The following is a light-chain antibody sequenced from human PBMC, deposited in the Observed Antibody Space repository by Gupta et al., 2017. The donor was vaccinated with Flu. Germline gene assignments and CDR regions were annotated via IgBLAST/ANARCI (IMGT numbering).Light chain of an antibody. V-gene: IGLV2-11*03. J-gene: IGLJ3*02. CDR1: SSDVGGYDY. Sequence: TSSDVGGYDYVSWYQQHPGKAPKLMFYDVSKRPSGVPDRFSGSKSGNTASLTISGLQAEDEADYYCCSYAGSYSLLFGGGTKLTVL. CDR3: CSYAGSYSLL. CDR2: DVS.